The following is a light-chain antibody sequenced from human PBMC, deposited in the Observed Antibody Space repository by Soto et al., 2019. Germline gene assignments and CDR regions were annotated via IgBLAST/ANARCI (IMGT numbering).Light chain of an antibody. CDR2: GAS. CDR3: QQYGSSST. Sequence: EIVLTQSPGTLSLSPVERATLSCRASQSVSNNYLAWYQQKPGQAPRLLIYGASNRATGIPDRFSGSGSGTDFTLTISRLEPEDFAVYYCQQYGSSSTFGQGTRLEI. CDR1: QSVSNNY. J-gene: IGKJ5*01. V-gene: IGKV3-20*01.